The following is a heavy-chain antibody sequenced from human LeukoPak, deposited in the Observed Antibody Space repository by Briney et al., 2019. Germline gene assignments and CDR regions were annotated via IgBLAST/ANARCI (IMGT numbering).Heavy chain of an antibody. Sequence: GGSLRLSCAASGFTLSNYAMDWVRQAPGKGLEWVSYISSSGSTIYYADSVKGRFTISRDNAKNSLYLQMNSLRAEDTAVYYCARTTYCGGDCYSSDLQHWGQGTLVTVSS. CDR3: ARTTYCGGDCYSSDLQH. CDR1: GFTLSNYA. V-gene: IGHV3-48*04. CDR2: ISSSGSTI. J-gene: IGHJ1*01. D-gene: IGHD2-21*02.